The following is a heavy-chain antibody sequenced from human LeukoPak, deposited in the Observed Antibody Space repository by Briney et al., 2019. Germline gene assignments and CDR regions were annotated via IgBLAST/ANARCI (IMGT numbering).Heavy chain of an antibody. J-gene: IGHJ3*02. CDR1: GGSISSSSYY. D-gene: IGHD1-26*01. Sequence: SETLSLTCTVSGGSISSSSYYWGWIRQPPGKGLEWIGSIYYSGSTYYNPSLKSRVTISVDTSKNQFSLKLSSVTAADTAVYYCARTGIVGAIHAFDIWGQGTMVTVSS. CDR3: ARTGIVGAIHAFDI. V-gene: IGHV4-39*07. CDR2: IYYSGST.